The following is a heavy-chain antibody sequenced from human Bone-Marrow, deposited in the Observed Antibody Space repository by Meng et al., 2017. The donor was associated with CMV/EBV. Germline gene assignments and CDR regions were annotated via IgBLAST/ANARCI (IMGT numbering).Heavy chain of an antibody. J-gene: IGHJ4*02. V-gene: IGHV1-18*01. CDR2: IIPIFGTA. CDR1: GYTFTSYG. CDR3: ARDGELLIGTFDY. D-gene: IGHD1-26*01. Sequence: ASVKVSCKASGYTFTSYGISWVRQAPGQGLEWMGGIIPIFGTANYAQKFQGRVTMTTDTSTSTAYMELRSLRSDDTAVYYCARDGELLIGTFDYWGQGTLVTVSS.